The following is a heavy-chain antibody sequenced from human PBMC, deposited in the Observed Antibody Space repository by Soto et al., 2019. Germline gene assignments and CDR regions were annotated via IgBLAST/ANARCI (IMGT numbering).Heavy chain of an antibody. CDR2: IRSKANNYAT. CDR1: GFTFSGSA. D-gene: IGHD3-10*01. V-gene: IGHV3-73*02. CDR3: ALTLYYGEYYFDY. J-gene: IGHJ4*02. Sequence: EVQLVESGGGLVQPGGSLKLSCAASGFTFSGSALHWVRQASGKGLEWLGRIRSKANNYATAYTASVKGRVTISRDDSKDPAYLQMNSLKTDDTAVYYCALTLYYGEYYFDYWGQGTLLAVCS.